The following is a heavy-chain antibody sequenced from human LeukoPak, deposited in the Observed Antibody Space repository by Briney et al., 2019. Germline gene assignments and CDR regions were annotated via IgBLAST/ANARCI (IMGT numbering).Heavy chain of an antibody. D-gene: IGHD3-10*01. J-gene: IGHJ6*02. CDR2: IYYSGST. Sequence: PSETLSLTCTVSGGSISSYYWSWIRQPPGKGLEWIGYIYYSGSTNYNPSLKSRVTISVDTSKNQFSLKLTSVTAADTAVYYCARLRIGVTYYYYAMDVWGQGTTVTVSS. V-gene: IGHV4-59*08. CDR1: GGSISSYY. CDR3: ARLRIGVTYYYYAMDV.